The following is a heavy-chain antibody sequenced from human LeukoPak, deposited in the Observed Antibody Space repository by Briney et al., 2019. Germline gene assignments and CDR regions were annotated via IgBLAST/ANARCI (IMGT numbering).Heavy chain of an antibody. CDR1: GGSISTYY. V-gene: IGHV4-4*07. Sequence: SETLSLACTVSGGSISTYYWSWIRQPAGKGLEWIGRIYSSGSTDYNPSLKSRVTMSIDTSKNQFSLKLSSVTAADTAMYYCARGPPPDFDCWGQGTLVTVSS. CDR2: IYSSGST. J-gene: IGHJ4*02. CDR3: ARGPPPDFDC.